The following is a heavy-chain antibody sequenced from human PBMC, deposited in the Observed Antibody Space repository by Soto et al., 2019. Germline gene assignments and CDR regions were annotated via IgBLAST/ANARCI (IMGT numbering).Heavy chain of an antibody. CDR2: TYYRSGWSR. CDR1: GFSISTDSAA. J-gene: IGHJ4*02. V-gene: IGHV6-1*01. Sequence: SETLSLTCDISGFSISTDSAAWNWIRQSPSRGLEWLGRTYYRSGWSREYAVSVRGRININPDTSKNQFSLQLNSVTPEDTAVYYCARAYSSGWFSYFDFWGQGTLVTVSS. D-gene: IGHD6-19*01. CDR3: ARAYSSGWFSYFDF.